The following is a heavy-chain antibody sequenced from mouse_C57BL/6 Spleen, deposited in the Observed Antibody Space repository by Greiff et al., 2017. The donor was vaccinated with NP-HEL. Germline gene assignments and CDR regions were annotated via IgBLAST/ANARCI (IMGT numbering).Heavy chain of an antibody. V-gene: IGHV3-1*01. Sequence: EVQLVESGPGMVKPSQSLSLTCTVTGYSITSGYDWHWIRHFPGNKLEWMGYISYSGSTNYNPSLKSRISITHDTSKNHFFLKLNSVTTEDTATYYCARFDYYGSSYYFDYWGQGTTLTVSS. CDR3: ARFDYYGSSYYFDY. J-gene: IGHJ2*01. CDR1: GYSITSGYD. CDR2: ISYSGST. D-gene: IGHD1-1*01.